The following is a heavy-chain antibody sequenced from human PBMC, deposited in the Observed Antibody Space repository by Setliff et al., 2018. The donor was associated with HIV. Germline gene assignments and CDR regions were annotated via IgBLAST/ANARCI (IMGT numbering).Heavy chain of an antibody. J-gene: IGHJ4*02. D-gene: IGHD1-26*01. CDR1: GFRISNYA. V-gene: IGHV3-48*03. CDR2: MTSSGSNI. CDR3: ARDDPAGGIDF. Sequence: GGSLRLSCAASGFRISNYAMSWVRQAPGKGLELVSTLYSGGGVSYMTSSGSNIYYADSVKGRFTISRDNAKNSLYLQMNSLRAEDTAIYYCARDDPAGGIDFWGQGTLVTVSS.